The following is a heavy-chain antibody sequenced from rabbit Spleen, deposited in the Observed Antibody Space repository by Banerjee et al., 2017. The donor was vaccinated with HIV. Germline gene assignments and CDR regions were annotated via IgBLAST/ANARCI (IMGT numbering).Heavy chain of an antibody. V-gene: IGHV1S40*01. Sequence: QSLEESGGDLVKPGASLTLTCKASGIDFSGYYYMCWVRQAPGKGLEWIGCIYGGSGSAYYATWAKGRFTISKTSSTTATLQMTSLTAADTATYFCARGTGVAGYDNPAGGFKLWGPGTLVTVS. CDR1: GIDFSGYYY. CDR3: ARGTGVAGYDNPAGGFKL. J-gene: IGHJ4*01. CDR2: IYGGSGSA. D-gene: IGHD1-1*01.